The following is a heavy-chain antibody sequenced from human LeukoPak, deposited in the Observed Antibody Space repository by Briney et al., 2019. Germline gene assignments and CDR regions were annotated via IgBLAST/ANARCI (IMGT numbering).Heavy chain of an antibody. J-gene: IGHJ4*02. Sequence: PGGSLRLSCAASGFTFSDYYMSWIRQAPGKGLEWVSYISSSGSTFYADSVKGHFTISRDKSKNTLHLQMNSLRAEDTAVYYCAKGAYDYIEIAYFDYWGQGSLVTVSS. V-gene: IGHV3-11*01. D-gene: IGHD5-12*01. CDR2: ISSSGST. CDR3: AKGAYDYIEIAYFDY. CDR1: GFTFSDYY.